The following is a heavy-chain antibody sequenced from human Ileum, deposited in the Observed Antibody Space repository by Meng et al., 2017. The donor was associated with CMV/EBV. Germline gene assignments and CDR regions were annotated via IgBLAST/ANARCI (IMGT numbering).Heavy chain of an antibody. CDR3: AREKTQSYYPSRYFDY. D-gene: IGHD1-26*01. CDR2: IFYPTST. Sequence: QVQLQESGPGLVRPSETLSLTCTVSGGSISTYYWSWFRQPPGKGLEWIGYIFYPTSTNYDSALKSRVTISLDTSNKQFSLRLSSVTAADTAIYYCAREKTQSYYPSRYFDYWGQGTLVTVSS. J-gene: IGHJ4*02. V-gene: IGHV4-59*01. CDR1: GGSISTYY.